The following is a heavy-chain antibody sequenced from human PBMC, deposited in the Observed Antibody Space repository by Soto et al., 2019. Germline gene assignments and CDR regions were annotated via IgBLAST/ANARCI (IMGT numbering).Heavy chain of an antibody. CDR2: INAGNSDT. V-gene: IGHV1-3*01. CDR1: GYTFTSYA. CDR3: ATVRQPGYSYGPYDY. Sequence: ASVKVSCKASGYTFTSYAMHWVRQAPGQRLEWMGWINAGNSDTKYSQNFQGRVTISRDTSASTAYMELSSLRSEDTAVYYCATVRQPGYSYGPYDYWGQGTLVTVSS. D-gene: IGHD5-18*01. J-gene: IGHJ4*02.